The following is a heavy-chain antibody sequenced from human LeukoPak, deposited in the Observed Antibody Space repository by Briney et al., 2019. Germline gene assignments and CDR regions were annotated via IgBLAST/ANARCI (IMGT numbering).Heavy chain of an antibody. Sequence: GGSLRLSCAASGCTFSSYSMNWVRQAPGKGLEWVSYISSSSTTIYYVDSVKGRFTSSRDNAKNTLFLQMDSLRAEDTAVYYCLRDVYQVRSNDYTFDVWGQGTMVTVSS. CDR1: GCTFSSYS. D-gene: IGHD2-2*01. CDR3: LRDVYQVRSNDYTFDV. J-gene: IGHJ3*01. CDR2: ISSSSTTI. V-gene: IGHV3-48*04.